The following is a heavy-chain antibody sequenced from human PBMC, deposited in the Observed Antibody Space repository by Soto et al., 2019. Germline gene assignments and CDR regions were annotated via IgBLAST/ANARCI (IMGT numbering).Heavy chain of an antibody. V-gene: IGHV3-11*01. D-gene: IGHD1-1*01. Sequence: QVQLVESGGGLVKPGGSLRLSCAASGFSLSDSYMSWIRQAPGKGLEWISSISSSGSAIYFADSVRGRFTISRDYAKNSLCLQMNSLRAEDTAVYYCARMFSRYDPLYYFDYWGQGTLVTVSS. CDR3: ARMFSRYDPLYYFDY. CDR2: ISSSGSAI. CDR1: GFSLSDSY. J-gene: IGHJ4*02.